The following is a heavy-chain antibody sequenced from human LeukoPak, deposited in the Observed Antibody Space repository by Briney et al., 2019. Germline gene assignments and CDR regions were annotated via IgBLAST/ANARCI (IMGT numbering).Heavy chain of an antibody. J-gene: IGHJ4*02. D-gene: IGHD4-11*01. CDR1: GGAFSGYY. Sequence: PSETLSLTCAVYGGAFSGYYWSWIRQPPGKGLEWIGEINHSRDTKYNPSLKRRVSMSVDVSKDQFSLKLTSLTAADTAVYYCARGSRNYNNYEGADYWGQGTLVTVSS. CDR3: ARGSRNYNNYEGADY. CDR2: INHSRDT. V-gene: IGHV4-34*01.